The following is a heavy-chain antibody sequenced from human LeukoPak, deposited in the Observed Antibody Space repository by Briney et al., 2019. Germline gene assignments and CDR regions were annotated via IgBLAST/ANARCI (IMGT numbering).Heavy chain of an antibody. J-gene: IGHJ4*02. CDR2: ISSSSSYI. CDR3: AKDPRYSSSWC. V-gene: IGHV3-21*04. Sequence: GGSLRLSRAASGFTFSSYSMNWVRQAPGKGLEWVSSISSSSSYIYYADSVKGRFTISRDNSKNTLYLQMNSLRAEDTAVYYCAKDPRYSSSWCWGQGTLVTVSS. D-gene: IGHD6-13*01. CDR1: GFTFSSYS.